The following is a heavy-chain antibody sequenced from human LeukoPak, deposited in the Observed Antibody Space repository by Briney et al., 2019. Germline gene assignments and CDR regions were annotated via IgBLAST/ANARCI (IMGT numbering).Heavy chain of an antibody. CDR1: GFTFDDYG. V-gene: IGHV3-20*04. Sequence: GGSLRLSCAASGFTFDDYGMSWVRQAPGKGRKWVSGINWIGVSTGYAASVKGRFTISRDNAKKSMYLQMNSLRAEDTALYYCARDLASSDVWGKGTTVTVSS. CDR2: INWIGVST. CDR3: ARDLASSDV. J-gene: IGHJ6*04. D-gene: IGHD3-16*01.